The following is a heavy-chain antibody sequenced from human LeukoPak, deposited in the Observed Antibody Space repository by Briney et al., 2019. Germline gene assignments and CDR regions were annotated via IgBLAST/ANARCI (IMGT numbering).Heavy chain of an antibody. D-gene: IGHD3-22*01. CDR2: ISWNSGSI. V-gene: IGHV3-9*01. J-gene: IGHJ3*02. CDR1: GFTFDDYA. CDR3: AKSTKDYYDSSGYSRTDDAFDI. Sequence: GGSLRLSCAASGFTFDDYAMHWVRQAPGKGLEWVSGISWNSGSIGYADSVKGRFTISRDNAKNSLYLQMNSLRAEDTALYYCAKSTKDYYDSSGYSRTDDAFDIWGQGTMVTVSS.